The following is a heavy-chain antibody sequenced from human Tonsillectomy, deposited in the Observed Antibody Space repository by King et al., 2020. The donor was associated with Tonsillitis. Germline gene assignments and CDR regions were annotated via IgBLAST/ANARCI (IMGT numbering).Heavy chain of an antibody. J-gene: IGHJ2*01. CDR2: IYYSGST. D-gene: IGHD1-26*01. CDR3: AREPTELLESNWYFDL. Sequence: LQLQESGPGLVKPSETLSLTCTVSGGSISSSSYYWGWIRQPPGKGLEWIGSIYYSGSTYYNPSLKSRVTISVDTSKNQFSLKLSSVTAADTAVYDCAREPTELLESNWYFDLWGRGTLVTVSS. CDR1: GGSISSSSYY. V-gene: IGHV4-39*07.